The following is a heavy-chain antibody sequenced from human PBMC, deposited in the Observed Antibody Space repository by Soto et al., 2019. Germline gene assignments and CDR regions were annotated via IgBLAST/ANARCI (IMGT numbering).Heavy chain of an antibody. D-gene: IGHD1-1*01. CDR3: AKEGNWNPEAFFDY. CDR2: IYYSGST. J-gene: IGHJ4*02. Sequence: SETLSLTCTVSGGSISSYYWSWIRQPPGKGLEWIGYIYYSGSTNYNPSLKSRVTISVDTSKNQFSLKLSSVTAADTAVYYCAKEGNWNPEAFFDYWGQGTLVTVSS. V-gene: IGHV4-59*01. CDR1: GGSISSYY.